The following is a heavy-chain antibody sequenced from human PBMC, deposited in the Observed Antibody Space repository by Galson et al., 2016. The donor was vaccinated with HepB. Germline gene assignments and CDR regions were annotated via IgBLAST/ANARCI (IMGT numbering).Heavy chain of an antibody. CDR1: GFTFSTNG. CDR2: IWYDGSKK. J-gene: IGHJ3*02. Sequence: SLRLSCAASGFTFSTNGMHWVRQAPGKGLEWVAIIWYDGSKKYYADSVKGRFTISRDNSKNSLYLQMNSLRAEDTAVYFCARDPGYSAFDIWGQGTMVTVSS. V-gene: IGHV3-33*01. D-gene: IGHD5-12*01. CDR3: ARDPGYSAFDI.